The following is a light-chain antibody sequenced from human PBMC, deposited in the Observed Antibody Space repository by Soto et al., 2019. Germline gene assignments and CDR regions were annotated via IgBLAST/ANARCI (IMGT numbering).Light chain of an antibody. CDR3: TSYRSSSTLEV. CDR1: SSDVGGYNY. Sequence: QSVLTQPASVSGSPGQSITISCTGTSSDVGGYNYVSWYQQHPGKAPKVMIYEVNNRPSGVSNRFSGSKSGNTASLTISGLQAEDEADYYCTSYRSSSTLEVFGTGTKVTVL. V-gene: IGLV2-14*01. CDR2: EVN. J-gene: IGLJ1*01.